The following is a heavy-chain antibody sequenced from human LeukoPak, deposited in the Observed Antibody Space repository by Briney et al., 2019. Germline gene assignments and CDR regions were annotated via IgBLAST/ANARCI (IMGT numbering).Heavy chain of an antibody. Sequence: GGSLRLSCAASGFTFSSYSMNWVRQAPGKGLEWVSSISSSSSYIYYAGSVKGRFTISRDNAKNSLYLQMNSLRAEDTAVYYCARDLVDTAMVAYYFDYWGQGTLVTVSS. CDR1: GFTFSSYS. D-gene: IGHD5-18*01. CDR2: ISSSSSYI. J-gene: IGHJ4*02. CDR3: ARDLVDTAMVAYYFDY. V-gene: IGHV3-21*01.